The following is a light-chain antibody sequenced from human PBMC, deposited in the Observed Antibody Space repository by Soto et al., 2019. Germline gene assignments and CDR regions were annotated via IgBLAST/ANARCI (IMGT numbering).Light chain of an antibody. CDR3: QQYNNRPQT. V-gene: IGKV3-15*01. Sequence: EIVMTQSPATLSVSPGERATLSCRASQSVSSNLAWYQQKPGQAPRLLIYGASTRATGIPARFSGSGSGTEFTLTISSLQSEDLAVYYCQQYNNRPQTFGQGTKVEIK. CDR1: QSVSSN. J-gene: IGKJ1*01. CDR2: GAS.